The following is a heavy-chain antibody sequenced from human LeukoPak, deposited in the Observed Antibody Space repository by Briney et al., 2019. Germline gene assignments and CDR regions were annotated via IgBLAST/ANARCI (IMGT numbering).Heavy chain of an antibody. V-gene: IGHV4-39*07. CDR2: IYYSGST. CDR1: GDSISSSSYY. CDR3: ARVWSSTDL. D-gene: IGHD2-2*01. Sequence: PSETLSLTCVVSGDSISSSSYYWGWIRQSPVKGLEWIGNIYYSGSTNYNPSLRSRATISIDTSKNQFSLKLSSVTAADTAVYYCARVWSSTDLWGRGTLVTVSS. J-gene: IGHJ2*01.